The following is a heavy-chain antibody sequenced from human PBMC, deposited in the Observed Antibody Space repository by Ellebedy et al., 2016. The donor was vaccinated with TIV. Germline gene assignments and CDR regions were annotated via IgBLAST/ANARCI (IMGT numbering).Heavy chain of an antibody. V-gene: IGHV3-21*01. Sequence: GGSLRLXXAASGFTFSSYSMNWVRQAPGKGLEWVSSISSSSSYIYYADSVKGRFTISRDNAKNSLYLQMNSLRAEDTAVYYCARGEAAYYYDSSGYYPSSGWGQGTLVTVSS. CDR2: ISSSSSYI. D-gene: IGHD3-22*01. CDR3: ARGEAAYYYDSSGYYPSSG. J-gene: IGHJ4*02. CDR1: GFTFSSYS.